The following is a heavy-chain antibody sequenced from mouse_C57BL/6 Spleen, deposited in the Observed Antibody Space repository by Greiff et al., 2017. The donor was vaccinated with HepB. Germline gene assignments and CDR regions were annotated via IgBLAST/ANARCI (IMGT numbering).Heavy chain of an antibody. D-gene: IGHD1-1*01. Sequence: EVQVVESGGDLVKPGGSLKLSCAASGFTFSSYGMSWVRQTPDKRLEWVATISSGGSYTYYPDSVKGRFTISRDNAKNTLYLQMSSLKSEDTAMYYCARLHGTSFAYWGQGTLVTVSA. CDR2: ISSGGSYT. CDR1: GFTFSSYG. V-gene: IGHV5-6*01. J-gene: IGHJ3*01. CDR3: ARLHGTSFAY.